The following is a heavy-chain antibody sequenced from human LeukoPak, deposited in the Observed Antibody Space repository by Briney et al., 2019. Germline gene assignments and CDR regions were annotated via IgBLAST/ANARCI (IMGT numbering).Heavy chain of an antibody. D-gene: IGHD5/OR15-5a*01. CDR2: INPNSGAT. V-gene: IGHV1-2*02. CDR1: GYTFTGYY. J-gene: IGHJ5*02. CDR3: ARSSGYSVYDWFDP. Sequence: ASVKVSCKASGYTFTGYYMHWVRQAPGQGLEWMGCINPNSGATNYAQKFQGRVTMTRDTSISTAYMELGRLRSDDTAVYYCARSSGYSVYDWFDPWGQGTLVTVSS.